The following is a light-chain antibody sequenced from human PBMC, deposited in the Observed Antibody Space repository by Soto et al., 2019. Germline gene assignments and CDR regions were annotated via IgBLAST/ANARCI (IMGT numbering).Light chain of an antibody. V-gene: IGLV2-8*01. CDR3: SSYVGNNNHHA. CDR2: EVS. J-gene: IGLJ1*01. CDR1: SSDVGFYDY. Sequence: QSVLTQPPSASGSPGQSVTVSCTGTSSDVGFYDYVSWCQQHPGKAPKLIIYEVSKRPSGVPDRFSGSKSGNSASLTVSGLQAEDEADYYCSSYVGNNNHHAFGTGTKVTVL.